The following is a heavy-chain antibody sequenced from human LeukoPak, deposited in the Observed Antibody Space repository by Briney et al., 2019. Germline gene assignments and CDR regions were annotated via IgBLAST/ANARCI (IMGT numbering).Heavy chain of an antibody. Sequence: GGSLRLSCAASGFTLSSYSMNWVRQAPGKGLEWVSSISSSSSYIYYADSVKGRFTISRDNAKNSLYLQMNSLRAEDTAVYYCARDRYSSGLDAFDIWGQGTMVTVSS. CDR3: ARDRYSSGLDAFDI. CDR2: ISSSSSYI. D-gene: IGHD6-19*01. CDR1: GFTLSSYS. J-gene: IGHJ3*02. V-gene: IGHV3-21*01.